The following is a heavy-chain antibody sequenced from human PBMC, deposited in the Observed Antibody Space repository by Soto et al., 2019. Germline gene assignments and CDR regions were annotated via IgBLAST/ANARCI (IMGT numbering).Heavy chain of an antibody. CDR2: ISYDGSNK. D-gene: IGHD6-13*01. CDR1: GFTFSSYG. V-gene: IGHV3-30*18. CDR3: AKNQQPNWFDP. Sequence: GGSLRLSCAASGFTFSSYGMHWVRQAPGKGLEWVAVISYDGSNKYYADSVKGRFTISRDNSKNTLYLQMNSLRAEDTAVYYCAKNQQPNWFDPWGQGTLVTVSS. J-gene: IGHJ5*02.